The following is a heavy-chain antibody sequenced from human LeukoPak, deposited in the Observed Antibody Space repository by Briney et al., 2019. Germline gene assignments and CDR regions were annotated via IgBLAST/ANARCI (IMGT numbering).Heavy chain of an antibody. CDR1: GYTFTTYY. CDR3: ARFRGSGSYYDY. J-gene: IGHJ4*02. V-gene: IGHV1-46*01. Sequence: ASVKVSCKVSGYTFTTYYIHWVRQAPGQGLEWMGIINPSGGSTSYAQKFQGRVTMTRDTSTRRVHMELSSLSSEDTAVYYCARFRGSGSYYDYWGQGTLVTVSS. D-gene: IGHD3-10*01. CDR2: INPSGGST.